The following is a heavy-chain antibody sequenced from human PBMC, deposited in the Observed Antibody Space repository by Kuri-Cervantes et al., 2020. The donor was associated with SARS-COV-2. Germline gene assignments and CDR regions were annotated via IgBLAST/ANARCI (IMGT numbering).Heavy chain of an antibody. CDR3: ARGPEVFRNYYGSGKGFYWFDP. CDR2: ISAYNGNT. V-gene: IGHV1-18*01. J-gene: IGHJ5*02. D-gene: IGHD3-10*01. CDR1: GYTFTSYG. Sequence: ASVKVSCKASGYTFTSYGISWVRQAPGQGLEWMGWISAYNGNTNYAQKLQGRVTMTRDTSTSTVYMELSSLRSEDTAVYYCARGPEVFRNYYGSGKGFYWFDPWGQGTLVTVSS.